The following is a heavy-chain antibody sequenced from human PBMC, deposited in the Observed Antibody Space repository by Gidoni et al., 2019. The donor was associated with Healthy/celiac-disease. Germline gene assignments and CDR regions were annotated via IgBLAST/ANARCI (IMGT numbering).Heavy chain of an antibody. CDR3: ARKAYSNYGYSSGWYDY. Sequence: QVQLQQCGAGLLKPPETLSLTCAVHGESLRGYYWSWIRQPPGKGLEWIGEINHSGTTNYNPSLKSRVTISVDTSKNQFSLKLSSVTAADTAVYYCARKAYSNYGYSSGWYDYWGQGTLVTVSS. J-gene: IGHJ4*02. CDR2: INHSGTT. V-gene: IGHV4-34*01. CDR1: GESLRGYY. D-gene: IGHD6-19*01.